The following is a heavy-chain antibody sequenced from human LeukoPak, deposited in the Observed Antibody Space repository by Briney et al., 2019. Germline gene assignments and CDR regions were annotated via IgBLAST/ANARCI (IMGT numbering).Heavy chain of an antibody. CDR2: IYIGGNT. CDR1: GFTVSSNY. V-gene: IGHV3-66*01. D-gene: IGHD6-19*01. CDR3: ARIAVAVAYFDY. J-gene: IGHJ4*02. Sequence: GGSLRLSCAASGFTVSSNYMSWVRQAPGKGLEWVSAIYIGGNTYYADSVKGRFTISRDNSKNTLYLQMNSLRAEDTAVYYCARIAVAVAYFDYWGQGTLVTVSS.